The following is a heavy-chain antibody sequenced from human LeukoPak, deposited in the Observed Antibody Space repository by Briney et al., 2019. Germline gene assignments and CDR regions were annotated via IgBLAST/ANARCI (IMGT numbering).Heavy chain of an antibody. Sequence: VASVKVSCKASGGTFSSYTISWVRQAPGQGLEWMGRIIPILGIANYAQKFQGRVTITADKSTSTAYMELSSLRSEDTAVYYCAVILPYYYDSSGPFDYWGQGTLVTVSS. J-gene: IGHJ4*02. D-gene: IGHD3-22*01. CDR2: IIPILGIA. V-gene: IGHV1-69*02. CDR1: GGTFSSYT. CDR3: AVILPYYYDSSGPFDY.